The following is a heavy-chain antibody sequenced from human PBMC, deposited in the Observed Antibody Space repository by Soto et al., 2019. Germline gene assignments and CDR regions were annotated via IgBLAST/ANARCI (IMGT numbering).Heavy chain of an antibody. CDR1: GGTFSTYT. CDR2: IIPIIGII. CDR3: AGAPDSPYNDSHASPFP. Sequence: QVQLVQSGAEVKKPGSSVKVSCKASGGTFSTYTITWVRQAPGQGLEWMGRIIPIIGIINYAQKFQGRVTISADKFTGTAYMELTGLRSADRAVNYCAGAPDSPYNDSHASPFPWGQGTLGTVSS. J-gene: IGHJ5*02. D-gene: IGHD1-1*01. V-gene: IGHV1-69*02.